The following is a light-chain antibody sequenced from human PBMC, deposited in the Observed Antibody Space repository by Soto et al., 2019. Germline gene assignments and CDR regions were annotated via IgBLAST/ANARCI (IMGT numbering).Light chain of an antibody. Sequence: SVLTQPASVSGSPGQAITIPCTGTSSDVGGYNYVSWYQQHPGKAPKLMIYDVSNRPSGVSNRFSGSKSGNTASLTISGLQAEDEADYYCSSFTSSTTYVFVTGTKVTV. CDR3: SSFTSSTTYV. CDR1: SSDVGGYNY. CDR2: DVS. J-gene: IGLJ1*01. V-gene: IGLV2-14*01.